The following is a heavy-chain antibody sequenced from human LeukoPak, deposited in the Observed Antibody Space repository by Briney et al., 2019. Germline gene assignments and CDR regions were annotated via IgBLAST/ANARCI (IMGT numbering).Heavy chain of an antibody. CDR2: IYYSGST. V-gene: IGHV4-59*01. Sequence: PSETLSLTCTVSGGSISNYYWSWIRQPPGKRLEWIGYIYYSGSTTYNPSLKSRVTTSVDTSENQFSLRLSSVTAADTAVYYCARRTVVLDYWGRGTLVTVSS. CDR3: ARRTVVLDY. J-gene: IGHJ4*02. D-gene: IGHD4-17*01. CDR1: GGSISNYY.